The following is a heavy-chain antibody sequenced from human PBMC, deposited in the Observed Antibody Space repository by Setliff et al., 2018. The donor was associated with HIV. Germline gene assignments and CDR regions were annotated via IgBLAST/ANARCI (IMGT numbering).Heavy chain of an antibody. CDR3: ARTRSGTYYGEMNWFDP. J-gene: IGHJ5*02. Sequence: PSETLSLTCTVSGGSISDSRYYWGWIRQPPGKGLEWIGNIYYSGSTYYNPSLKSRVTISVDTSKNRFSLTLRSVTAADTAVYYCARTRSGTYYGEMNWFDPWGQGILVTVSS. D-gene: IGHD3-10*01. V-gene: IGHV4-39*07. CDR1: GGSISDSRYY. CDR2: IYYSGST.